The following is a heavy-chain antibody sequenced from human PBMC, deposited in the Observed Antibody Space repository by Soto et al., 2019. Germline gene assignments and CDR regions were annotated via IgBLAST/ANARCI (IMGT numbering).Heavy chain of an antibody. D-gene: IGHD3-22*01. V-gene: IGHV3-30*18. J-gene: IGHJ4*02. CDR2: ISYDGGNE. CDR3: AKDTYYHASTGYYVFDY. Sequence: QVQLVESGGGVVQPGRSLGLSCTASGFAFRSYGLHWVRQAPGKGLEWVAVISYDGGNERYADSVKGRFTISRDNSKNTLYLQMNSLSAEDTAVYYCAKDTYYHASTGYYVFDYWGQGTLVTVSS. CDR1: GFAFRSYG.